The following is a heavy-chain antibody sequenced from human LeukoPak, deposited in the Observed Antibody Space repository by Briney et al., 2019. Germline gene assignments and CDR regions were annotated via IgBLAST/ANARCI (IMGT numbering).Heavy chain of an antibody. CDR1: GMTFDDYA. CDR3: AKGFSVLVSNHYFYYYGMDV. D-gene: IGHD2-8*01. CDR2: ISGDGGST. V-gene: IGHV3-43*02. Sequence: PGGSLRLSCAASGMTFDDYAMHWVRRAPGKGLEWVSLISGDGGSTYYADSVKGRFTISRDNSKNSLYLQMTNLRTEDTALYYCAKGFSVLVSNHYFYYYGMDVWGQGTTVTVSS. J-gene: IGHJ6*02.